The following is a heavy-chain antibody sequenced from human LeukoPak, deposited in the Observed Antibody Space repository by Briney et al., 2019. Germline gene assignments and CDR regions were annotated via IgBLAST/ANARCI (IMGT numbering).Heavy chain of an antibody. CDR3: AKRLEGELFIPRPYFDY. D-gene: IGHD3-10*01. Sequence: PGGSLRLSCAASGFTFSSYAMSWVRQAPGKGLEWVSAISGSGGSTYYADSVKGRFTIPRDNSKNTLYLQMNSLRAEDTAVYYCAKRLEGELFIPRPYFDYWGQGTLVTVSS. V-gene: IGHV3-23*01. CDR2: ISGSGGST. J-gene: IGHJ4*02. CDR1: GFTFSSYA.